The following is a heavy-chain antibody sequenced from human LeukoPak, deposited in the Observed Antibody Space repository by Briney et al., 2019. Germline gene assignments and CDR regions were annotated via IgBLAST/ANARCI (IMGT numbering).Heavy chain of an antibody. V-gene: IGHV3-49*04. CDR2: IRSKAYGGTT. CDR1: EFTFGDYA. D-gene: IGHD5-18*01. J-gene: IGHJ6*02. CDR3: TRGNSYGVVVHYYGMDV. Sequence: GGSLRLSCAASEFTFGDYAMSWVRQAPGKGLEWIGLIRSKAYGGTTEYAASVKGRFTISRDDSKSIGYLQMNSLKTEDTAVYYCTRGNSYGVVVHYYGMDVWGQGTTVTVSS.